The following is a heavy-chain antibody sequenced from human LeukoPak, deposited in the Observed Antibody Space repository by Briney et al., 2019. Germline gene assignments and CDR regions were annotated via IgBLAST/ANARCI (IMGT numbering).Heavy chain of an antibody. CDR2: ISGSGGST. Sequence: GGSLRLSCAASGFTFSSYAMSWVRQAPGKGLEWVSAISGSGGSTYYADSVEGRFTISRDNSKNTLYLQMNSLRAEDTAVYYCARRKDTAMAPFDYWGQGTLVTVSS. D-gene: IGHD5-18*01. CDR3: ARRKDTAMAPFDY. J-gene: IGHJ4*02. CDR1: GFTFSSYA. V-gene: IGHV3-23*01.